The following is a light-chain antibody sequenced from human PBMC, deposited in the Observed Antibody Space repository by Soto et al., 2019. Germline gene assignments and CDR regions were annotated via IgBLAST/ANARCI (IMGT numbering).Light chain of an antibody. CDR3: QQYNKWPQYT. Sequence: EVVMTQSPATLSLSPGERATLSCRASQSVGSSLAWYQLKPGQAPRLLMYGASNRASGIPARFSGSGSGTEFTLTISSLQSEDFALYYCQQYNKWPQYTFGHGTKVDIK. V-gene: IGKV3-15*01. CDR2: GAS. J-gene: IGKJ2*01. CDR1: QSVGSS.